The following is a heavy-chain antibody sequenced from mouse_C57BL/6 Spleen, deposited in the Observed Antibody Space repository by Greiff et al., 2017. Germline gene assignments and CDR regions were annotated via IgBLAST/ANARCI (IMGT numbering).Heavy chain of an antibody. CDR1: GYTFTSYG. CDR3: ARGVSTMVTAY. V-gene: IGHV1-81*01. Sequence: QVQLQQSGAELARPGASVKLSCKASGYTFTSYGISWVKQRTGQGLEWIGEIYPRSGNTYYNEKFKGKATLTADKSSSTAYMELRSLTSEDSAVYFCARGVSTMVTAYWGQGTLVTVSA. CDR2: IYPRSGNT. D-gene: IGHD2-2*01. J-gene: IGHJ3*01.